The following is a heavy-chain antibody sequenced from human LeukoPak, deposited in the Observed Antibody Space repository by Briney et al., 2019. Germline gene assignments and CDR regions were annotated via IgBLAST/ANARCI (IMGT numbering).Heavy chain of an antibody. CDR3: ARGAPPLWFGEQVGWFDP. Sequence: SETLSLTCAVYGGSFSGYYWSWIRQPPGKGLEWIGEINHSGSTNYNPSLKSRVTISVDTSKNQFSLKLSSVTAADTAVYYCARGAPPLWFGEQVGWFDPWGQGTLVTVSS. CDR1: GGSFSGYY. CDR2: INHSGST. D-gene: IGHD3-10*01. J-gene: IGHJ5*02. V-gene: IGHV4-34*01.